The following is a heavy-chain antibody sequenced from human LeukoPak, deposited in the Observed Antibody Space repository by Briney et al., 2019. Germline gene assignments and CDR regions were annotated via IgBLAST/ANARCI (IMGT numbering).Heavy chain of an antibody. D-gene: IGHD3-3*01. Sequence: TGGSLRLSCAASGFTFSSYWMSWVRQAPGKGLEWVANIKQDGSEKYYVDSVKGRFTISRDNAKNSLYLQMNSLRAEDTAVYYCARVITIFGVLHWGYYFDYWGQGTLVTVSS. CDR3: ARVITIFGVLHWGYYFDY. CDR2: IKQDGSEK. V-gene: IGHV3-7*01. CDR1: GFTFSSYW. J-gene: IGHJ4*02.